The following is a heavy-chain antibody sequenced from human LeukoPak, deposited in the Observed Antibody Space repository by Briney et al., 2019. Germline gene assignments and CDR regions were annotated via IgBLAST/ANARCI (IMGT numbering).Heavy chain of an antibody. J-gene: IGHJ5*02. CDR1: GFTFSSYS. CDR3: ATTLTGGETWFDP. Sequence: GGSLRLSCAASGFTFSSYSMNWVRQAPGKGLEWVSSISSSSSYIYYADSVKGRFTISRDNSKNTLYLQMNSLRAEDTAVYYCATTLTGGETWFDPWGQGTLVTVSS. CDR2: ISSSSSYI. V-gene: IGHV3-21*01. D-gene: IGHD4-17*01.